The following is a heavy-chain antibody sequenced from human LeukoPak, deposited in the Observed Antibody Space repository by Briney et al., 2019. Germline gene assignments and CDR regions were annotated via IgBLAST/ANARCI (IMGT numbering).Heavy chain of an antibody. CDR1: GYTFTGYY. J-gene: IGHJ4*02. Sequence: RASVKVSCKASGYTFTGYYMHWVRRAPGQGLEWMGWINPNSGGTNYAQKFQGRVTMTRDTSISTAYMELSRLRSDDTAVYYCARVGAELRYFDWLLIGGQLFDYWGQGTLVTVSS. V-gene: IGHV1-2*02. D-gene: IGHD3-9*01. CDR3: ARVGAELRYFDWLLIGGQLFDY. CDR2: INPNSGGT.